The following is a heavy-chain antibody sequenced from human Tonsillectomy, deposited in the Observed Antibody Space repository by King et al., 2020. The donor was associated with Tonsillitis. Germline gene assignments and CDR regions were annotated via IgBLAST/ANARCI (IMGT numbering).Heavy chain of an antibody. CDR1: GFSLSTSGMC. D-gene: IGHD4-23*01. Sequence: VTLKESGPALVKPTQTLTLTSTFSGFSLSTSGMCVSWIRQPPGKALEWLARIDWDDDKYYSTSLKTRLTISKDTSKNQVVLTMTNMDPVDTATYYCARIRRFPSDYGGNPRVWDYYYYGMDVWGQGTTVTVSS. CDR2: IDWDDDK. V-gene: IGHV2-70*11. CDR3: ARIRRFPSDYGGNPRVWDYYYYGMDV. J-gene: IGHJ6*02.